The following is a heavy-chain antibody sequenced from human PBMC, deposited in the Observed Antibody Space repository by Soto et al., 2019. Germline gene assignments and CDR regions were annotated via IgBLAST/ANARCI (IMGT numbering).Heavy chain of an antibody. CDR1: GGSISSGDYY. V-gene: IGHV4-30-4*01. CDR2: IYYSGST. D-gene: IGHD2-2*02. Sequence: PSETLSLTCTVSGGSISSGDYYWSWIRQPPGKGLEWIGYIYYSGSTYYNPSLKSRVTISVDTSKNQFSLKLSSVTAADTAVYYCARDRGGYCSSTSCYTPEFDYWGQGTLVTVSS. CDR3: ARDRGGYCSSTSCYTPEFDY. J-gene: IGHJ4*02.